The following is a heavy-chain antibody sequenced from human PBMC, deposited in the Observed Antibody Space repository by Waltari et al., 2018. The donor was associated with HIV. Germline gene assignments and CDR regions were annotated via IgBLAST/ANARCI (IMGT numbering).Heavy chain of an antibody. V-gene: IGHV4-34*01. D-gene: IGHD3-10*01. CDR1: AWSFSGSY. CDR3: ATHARGAGTITMDY. Sequence: VQLQQWGAGLLKPSDTLSLTCAASAWSFSGSYWSWIRNPPGKGLDWSGESNHSGRTNYTPSLKSRVTISVDTPKNQFSLKRSSVSAADTAVYDRATHARGAGTITMDYWGQGTLVTVSS. CDR2: SNHSGRT. J-gene: IGHJ4*02.